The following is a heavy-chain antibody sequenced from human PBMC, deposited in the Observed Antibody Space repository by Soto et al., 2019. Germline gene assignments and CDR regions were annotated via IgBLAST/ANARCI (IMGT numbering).Heavy chain of an antibody. D-gene: IGHD2-2*01. V-gene: IGHV3-9*01. Sequence: ESGGGLVQPGRSLRLSCAASGFTFDDYAMHWVRQAPGKGLEWVSGISWNSGSIGYADSVKGRFTISRDNAKNSLYLQMNSLRAEDTALYYCARGNCSSTSCYDYYYYYMDVWGKGTTVTVSS. CDR3: ARGNCSSTSCYDYYYYYMDV. CDR2: ISWNSGSI. CDR1: GFTFDDYA. J-gene: IGHJ6*03.